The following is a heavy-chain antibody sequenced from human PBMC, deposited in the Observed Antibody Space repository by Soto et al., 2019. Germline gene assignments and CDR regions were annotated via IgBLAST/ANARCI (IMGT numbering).Heavy chain of an antibody. CDR3: TRAVAGTFSPYYFDC. Sequence: PGGSLSLSCTTSEFTFGDYTMSWFRQAPGKGLEWVGFIRNKTYGGTTEYAASVKGRFTISRDDSKNIAYLQLNSLKTEDTAVYYCTRAVAGTFSPYYFDCWGQGALVTVSS. CDR1: EFTFGDYT. CDR2: IRNKTYGGTT. V-gene: IGHV3-49*03. D-gene: IGHD6-19*01. J-gene: IGHJ4*02.